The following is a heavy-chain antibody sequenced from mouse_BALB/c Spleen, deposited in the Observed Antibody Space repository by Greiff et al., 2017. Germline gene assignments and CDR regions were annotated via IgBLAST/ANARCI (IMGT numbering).Heavy chain of an antibody. D-gene: IGHD2-4*01. CDR1: GFTFSNYW. CDR2: IRLNSNNYAT. CDR3: TRRDYDYDW. V-gene: IGHV6-6*02. J-gene: IGHJ2*01. Sequence: EVKVVESGGGLVKPGGSMKLSCVASGFTFSNYWMNWVRQSPEKGLEWVAEIRLNSNNYATQYAESGKGRFTISRDQSISSGYLQMNNLRGEDTGSYYWTRRDYDYDWWGQGTTLTVSS.